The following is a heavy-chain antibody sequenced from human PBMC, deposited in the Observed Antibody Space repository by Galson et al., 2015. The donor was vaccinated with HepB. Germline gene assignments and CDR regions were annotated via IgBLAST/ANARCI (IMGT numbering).Heavy chain of an antibody. CDR3: ARDEGRGFHY. Sequence: SLRLSCAASGFTFSSYAMHWVRQAPGKGLEWVAVISYDGSNKYYADSVKGRFTISRDNSKNTLYLQMNSLRAEDTAVYYCARDEGRGFHYWGQGTLVTVSS. J-gene: IGHJ4*02. CDR2: ISYDGSNK. CDR1: GFTFSSYA. V-gene: IGHV3-30-3*01.